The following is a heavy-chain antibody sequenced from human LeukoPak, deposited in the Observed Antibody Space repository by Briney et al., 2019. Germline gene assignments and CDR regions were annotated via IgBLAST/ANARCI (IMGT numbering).Heavy chain of an antibody. CDR1: GYTLTELS. V-gene: IGHV1-24*01. CDR2: FDPEDGET. Sequence: ASVKVSFKVSGYTLTELSMHWVRQAPGKGLERMGSFDPEDGETIYAQQFKGRVTMTEDNSTDTAYMELSSLRTEDTAVYYCATSVQRITMIVVYFDYWGQGTLVTVSS. D-gene: IGHD3-22*01. J-gene: IGHJ4*02. CDR3: ATSVQRITMIVVYFDY.